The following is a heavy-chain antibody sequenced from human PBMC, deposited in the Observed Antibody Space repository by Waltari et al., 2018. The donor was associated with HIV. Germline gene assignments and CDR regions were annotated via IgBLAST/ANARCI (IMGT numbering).Heavy chain of an antibody. CDR3: ARDYDSNGMYYFDY. V-gene: IGHV1-2*02. J-gene: IGHJ4*02. CDR2: INPNRGDT. Sequence: QVQLLQSGAEVKKPGASVRGYCKASGYTFTDYYMPWVRQAPGQGPEWMGWINPNRGDTNYAQKFQGRVTMTRDTSITTAYMELSRLRSDDTAVNFCARDYDSNGMYYFDYWGQGTLVTVSS. D-gene: IGHD3-22*01. CDR1: GYTFTDYY.